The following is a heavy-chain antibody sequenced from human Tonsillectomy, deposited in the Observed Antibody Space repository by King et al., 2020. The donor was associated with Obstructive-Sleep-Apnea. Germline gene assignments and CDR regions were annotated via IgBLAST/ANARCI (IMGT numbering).Heavy chain of an antibody. Sequence: VQLVESGGGLVKPGGSLRLSCAASGFTFSSYSMNCVRQAPGKGLEWVSSISSSSSYIYYAVSVKGRFTISRDNAKNSLYLQMNSLRDEDTAVHYCARELLWFGESTQGYFDYWGQGTLVTVSS. CDR2: ISSSSSYI. CDR3: ARELLWFGESTQGYFDY. J-gene: IGHJ4*02. D-gene: IGHD3-10*01. V-gene: IGHV3-21*01. CDR1: GFTFSSYS.